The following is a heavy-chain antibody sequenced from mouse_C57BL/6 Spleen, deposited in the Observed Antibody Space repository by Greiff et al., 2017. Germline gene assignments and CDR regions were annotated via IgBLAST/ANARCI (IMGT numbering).Heavy chain of an antibody. Sequence: QVQLQQSGAELVKPGASLKISCKASGYAFSSYWMTWVKQRPGKGLEWIGQIYPGDGDTNYNGKFKGKATLTADKSSNTAYMQLSSLNSEDSAVYFCARSLSTMIAGWFAYWGQGTLVTVSA. D-gene: IGHD2-4*01. CDR1: GYAFSSYW. CDR3: ARSLSTMIAGWFAY. J-gene: IGHJ3*01. CDR2: IYPGDGDT. V-gene: IGHV1-80*01.